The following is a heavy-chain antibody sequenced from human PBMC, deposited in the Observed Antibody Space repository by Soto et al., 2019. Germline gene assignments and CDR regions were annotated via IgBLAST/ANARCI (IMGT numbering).Heavy chain of an antibody. V-gene: IGHV1-8*01. J-gene: IGHJ6*02. CDR3: ARLVKDIVLMVYAIPDYYYYGMDV. D-gene: IGHD2-8*01. CDR2: MNPNSGNT. Sequence: ASVKVSCKASGYTFTSYDINWVRQATGQELEWMGWMNPNSGNTGYAQKFQGRVTMTRNTSISTAYMELSSLRSEDTAVYYCARLVKDIVLMVYAIPDYYYYGMDVWGQGTKVTVSS. CDR1: GYTFTSYD.